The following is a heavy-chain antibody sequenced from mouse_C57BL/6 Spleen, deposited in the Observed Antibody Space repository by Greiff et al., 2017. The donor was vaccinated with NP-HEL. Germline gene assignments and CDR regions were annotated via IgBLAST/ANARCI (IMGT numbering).Heavy chain of an antibody. CDR1: GFTFSDYY. D-gene: IGHD1-1*01. CDR3: ASDYYGSSYDAMDY. Sequence: EVQVVESGGGLVQPGGSLKLSCAASGFTFSDYYMYWVRQTPEKRLEWVAYISNGGGSTYYPDTVKGRFTISRDNAKNTLYLQMSRLKSEDTAMYYCASDYYGSSYDAMDYWGQGTSVTVSS. V-gene: IGHV5-12*01. CDR2: ISNGGGST. J-gene: IGHJ4*01.